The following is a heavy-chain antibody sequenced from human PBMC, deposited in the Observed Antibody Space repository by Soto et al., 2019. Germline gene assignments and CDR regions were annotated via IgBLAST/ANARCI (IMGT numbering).Heavy chain of an antibody. CDR1: GYTFTGYY. V-gene: IGHV1-2*02. J-gene: IGHJ4*02. Sequence: ASVKVSCKASGYTFTGYYMHWVRQAPGQGLEWMGWINPNSGGTNYAQKFQGRVTMTRDTSISTAYMERSRLRSDDTAVYYCARGPYSSSWYYFDYWGQGTLVTVSS. D-gene: IGHD6-13*01. CDR3: ARGPYSSSWYYFDY. CDR2: INPNSGGT.